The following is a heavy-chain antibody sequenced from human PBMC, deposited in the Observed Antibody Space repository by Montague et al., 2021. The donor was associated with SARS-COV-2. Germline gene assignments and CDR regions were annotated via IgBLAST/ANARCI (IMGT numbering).Heavy chain of an antibody. CDR2: IDWDDDK. V-gene: IGHV2-70*01. J-gene: IGHJ3*02. CDR1: GFSLSTSGMC. D-gene: IGHD1-26*01. Sequence: PTHTLTLTCTFSGFSLSTSGMCVSWIRQPPGKALEWLALIDWDDDKYYSTSLKTRLTISKDTSKNQVVLTMTNMDPVDTATYYCARIWGATRGDAFDIGGQGTMVTVSS. CDR3: ARIWGATRGDAFDI.